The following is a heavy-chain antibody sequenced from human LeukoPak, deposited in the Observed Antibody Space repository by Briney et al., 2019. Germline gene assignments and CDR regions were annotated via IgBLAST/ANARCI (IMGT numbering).Heavy chain of an antibody. D-gene: IGHD2-15*01. J-gene: IGHJ4*02. CDR2: MNPNSGNT. Sequence: ASVKVSCKASAYTFTSHDINWVRQAAGQGLEWMGWMNPNSGNTGYAQKFQGRVTMTRDTSINTAYMELNSLRSEDTAVYYCARVPLLGYCSGGSCYRFDYWGQGTLVTVSS. CDR1: AYTFTSHD. V-gene: IGHV1-8*01. CDR3: ARVPLLGYCSGGSCYRFDY.